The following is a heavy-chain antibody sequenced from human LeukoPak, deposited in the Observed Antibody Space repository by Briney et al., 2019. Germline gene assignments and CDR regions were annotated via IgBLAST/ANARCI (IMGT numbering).Heavy chain of an antibody. CDR1: VSTFRRYW. J-gene: IGHJ1*01. D-gene: IGHD3-22*01. Sequence: GGSLRLSCAASVSTFRRYWMHWVRQAPGKGLVWVSRIKGDGSTNYADSVKGRFTISRDNAKNTVSLQMNSLRAEDAAVYYCSRAPSEIGGYYPEYFRHWGQGTLVTVSS. V-gene: IGHV3-74*01. CDR2: IKGDGST. CDR3: SRAPSEIGGYYPEYFRH.